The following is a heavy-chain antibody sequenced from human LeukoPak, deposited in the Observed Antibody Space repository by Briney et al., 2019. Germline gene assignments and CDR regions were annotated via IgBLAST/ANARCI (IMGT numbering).Heavy chain of an antibody. CDR3: ARDLSLSPYIEAAAAYSAFDI. Sequence: SQTLSLTCTVSGGSISSGDYYWSWIRQPPGKGLEWIGYIYYSGSTYYNPSLKSRVTISVDTSKNQFSLKLSSVTAADTAVYYCARDLSLSPYIEAAAAYSAFDIWGQGTMVTVSS. CDR1: GGSISSGDYY. CDR2: IYYSGST. D-gene: IGHD6-13*01. V-gene: IGHV4-30-4*01. J-gene: IGHJ3*02.